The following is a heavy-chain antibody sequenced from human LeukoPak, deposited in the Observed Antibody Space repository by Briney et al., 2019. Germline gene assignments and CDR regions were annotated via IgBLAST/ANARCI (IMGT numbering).Heavy chain of an antibody. D-gene: IGHD2-15*01. CDR1: GYTFTSYG. V-gene: IGHV1-18*01. CDR2: ISGYNGNT. Sequence: GASVKVSCKASGYTFTSYGISWVRQAPGQGLEWMGWISGYNGNTNYAQKVQGRVTMTADASTSTTYMELRSLRSDDTAVYYCARAGAVVDNWFDPWGQGTLVTVSS. CDR3: ARAGAVVDNWFDP. J-gene: IGHJ5*02.